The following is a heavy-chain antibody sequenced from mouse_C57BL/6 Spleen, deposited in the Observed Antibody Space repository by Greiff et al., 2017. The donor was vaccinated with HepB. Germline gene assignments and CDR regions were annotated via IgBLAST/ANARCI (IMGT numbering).Heavy chain of an antibody. CDR3: ERWLLRMDYAMDY. V-gene: IGHV1-55*01. D-gene: IGHD2-3*01. CDR1: GYTFTSYW. CDR2: IYPGSGST. J-gene: IGHJ4*01. Sequence: QVQLQQPGAELVKPGASVKMSCKSSGYTFTSYWITWVKQRPGQGLEWIGDIYPGSGSTNYNEKFKSKATLTVDTSSSTAYMQLSSLTSEDSAVYYCERWLLRMDYAMDYWGQGTSVTVSS.